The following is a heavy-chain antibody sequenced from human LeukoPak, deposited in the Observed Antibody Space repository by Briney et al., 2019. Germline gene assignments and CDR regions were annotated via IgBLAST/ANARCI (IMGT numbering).Heavy chain of an antibody. CDR2: ISAYNGNT. J-gene: IGHJ5*02. CDR3: ARDGELWFGTQGSGWFDP. D-gene: IGHD3-10*01. V-gene: IGHV1-18*04. CDR1: GYTFTSYG. Sequence: ASVKVSCTASGYTFTSYGISWVRQAPGQGLEWMGWISAYNGNTNYAQKLQGRVTMTTDTSTSTAYMELRSLRSDDTAVYYCARDGELWFGTQGSGWFDPWGQGTLVTVSS.